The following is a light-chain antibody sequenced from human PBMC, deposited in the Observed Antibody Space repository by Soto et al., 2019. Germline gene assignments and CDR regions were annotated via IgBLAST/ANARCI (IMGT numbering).Light chain of an antibody. CDR2: DAS. V-gene: IGKV3-11*01. J-gene: IGKJ4*01. CDR1: QSVTSY. CDR3: QQRSNWPLT. Sequence: EIVLTQSPATLSLSPGERATLSCRASQSVTSYLAWYQQKPGQAPRLLIYDASNRATGTPARFSGSGSGTDFTLTISSLEPGDFALYYCQQRSNWPLTFGGGTKVDIK.